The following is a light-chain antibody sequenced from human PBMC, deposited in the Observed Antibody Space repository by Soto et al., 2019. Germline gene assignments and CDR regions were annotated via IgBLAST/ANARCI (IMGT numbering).Light chain of an antibody. Sequence: EIVFTPSPGTPSLSPGERATLSCWSIQSVSSSYLAWYQQKPGQAPRLLIYGASSRATGIPDRFSGSGSGTDFTLTISGLEPEDFAVYYCQQYDSSPPITFGQGTRLEI. CDR2: GAS. CDR1: QSVSSSY. J-gene: IGKJ5*01. CDR3: QQYDSSPPIT. V-gene: IGKV3-20*01.